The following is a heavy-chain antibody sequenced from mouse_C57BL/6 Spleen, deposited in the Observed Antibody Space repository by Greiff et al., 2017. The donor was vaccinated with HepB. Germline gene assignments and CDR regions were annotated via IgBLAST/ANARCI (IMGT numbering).Heavy chain of an antibody. CDR1: GYAFSSSW. D-gene: IGHD1-1*01. V-gene: IGHV1-82*01. CDR3: ANCYYGPLYYYAMDY. CDR2: IYPGDGDT. J-gene: IGHJ4*01. Sequence: VQLQQSGPELVKPGASVKISCKASGYAFSSSWMNWVKQRPGKGLEWIGRIYPGDGDTNYNGKFKGKATLTADKSSSTAYMQLSSLTSEDSAVYFCANCYYGPLYYYAMDYWGQGTSVTVSS.